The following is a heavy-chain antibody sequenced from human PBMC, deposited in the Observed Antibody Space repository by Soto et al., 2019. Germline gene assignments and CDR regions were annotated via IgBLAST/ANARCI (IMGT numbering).Heavy chain of an antibody. D-gene: IGHD3-3*01. V-gene: IGHV1-18*01. CDR2: NSAYNGNT. J-gene: IGHJ4*02. Sequence: GASVKVSCKASGYTFTSYGISWVRQAPGQGLEWMGWNSAYNGNTNYAQKLQGRVTMTTDTSTSTAYMGLRSLRSDDTAVYYCARDPSRFLEWLSGFDYWGQGTLVTVSS. CDR3: ARDPSRFLEWLSGFDY. CDR1: GYTFTSYG.